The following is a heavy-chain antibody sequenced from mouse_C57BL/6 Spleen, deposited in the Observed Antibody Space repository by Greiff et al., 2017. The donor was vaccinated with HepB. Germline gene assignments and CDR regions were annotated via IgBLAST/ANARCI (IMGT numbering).Heavy chain of an antibody. J-gene: IGHJ3*01. CDR1: GYAFSSYW. V-gene: IGHV1-80*01. Sequence: QVQLQQSGAELVKPGASVKISCKASGYAFSSYWMNWVKQRPGKGLEWIGQIYPGDGDTNYNGKFKGKATLTADKSSSTAYMQLSSLTSEDSAVYFCARLDYGNYLGWFAYWGQGTLVTVSA. CDR2: IYPGDGDT. CDR3: ARLDYGNYLGWFAY. D-gene: IGHD2-1*01.